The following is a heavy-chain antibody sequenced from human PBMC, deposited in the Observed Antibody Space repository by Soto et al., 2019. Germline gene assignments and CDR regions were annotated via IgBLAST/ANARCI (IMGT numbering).Heavy chain of an antibody. CDR2: ISYDGNNK. Sequence: QVQLVESGGGVVQPGRSLRLSCAASGFTFSRYGMHWVRQAPGKGLEWVAVISYDGNNKYYADSVKGRFTISRDSSKNTLYLQMNSLRAEDTAVYYCAKVRYSGSYYGLDVWGQGTTATVSS. D-gene: IGHD1-26*01. J-gene: IGHJ6*02. CDR1: GFTFSRYG. CDR3: AKVRYSGSYYGLDV. V-gene: IGHV3-30*18.